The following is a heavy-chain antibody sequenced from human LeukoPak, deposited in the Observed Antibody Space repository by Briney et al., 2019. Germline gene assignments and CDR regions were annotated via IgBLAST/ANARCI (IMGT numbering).Heavy chain of an antibody. CDR3: AREGTIFGVVITYYFDY. V-gene: IGHV4-4*07. CDR1: GDSVSNYY. CDR2: IYTSGST. Sequence: KPSETLSLTCTVSGDSVSNYYWNWIRQPAGKGLEWIGRIYTSGSTNYNPSLKSRVTISVDASKNQFSLKLSSVTAADTAVYYCAREGTIFGVVITYYFDYWGQGTLITVSS. J-gene: IGHJ4*02. D-gene: IGHD3-3*01.